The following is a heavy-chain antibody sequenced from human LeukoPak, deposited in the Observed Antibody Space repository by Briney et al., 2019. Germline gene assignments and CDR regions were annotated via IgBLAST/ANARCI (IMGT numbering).Heavy chain of an antibody. CDR2: IYNGGST. CDR1: GASVNSDSYY. CDR3: ARHYRGLDY. V-gene: IGHV4-61*03. D-gene: IGHD4-23*01. Sequence: SETLSLTCTVSGASVNSDSYYWSWIRQPPGKGLEWVGHIYNGGSTNYNPYLKSRVTMSVDTSKNHFSVKLSSVTAADTAVYYCARHYRGLDYWGQGTLATVSS. J-gene: IGHJ4*02.